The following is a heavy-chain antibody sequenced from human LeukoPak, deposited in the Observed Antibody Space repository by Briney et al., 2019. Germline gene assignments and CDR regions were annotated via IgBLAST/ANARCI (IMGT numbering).Heavy chain of an antibody. V-gene: IGHV3-33*01. Sequence: GGSLRLSCAASGFTFSSYGMHWVRQAPGKGLEWVAVIWYDGSNKYYADSVKGRFTISRDNSKNTLYLQMNSLRAEDTAVSYCARERSAFDISGQGTMVTVSS. CDR1: GFTFSSYG. J-gene: IGHJ3*02. CDR3: ARERSAFDI. CDR2: IWYDGSNK.